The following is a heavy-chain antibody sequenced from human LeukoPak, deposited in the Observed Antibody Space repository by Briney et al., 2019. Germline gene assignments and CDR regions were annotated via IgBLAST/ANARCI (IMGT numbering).Heavy chain of an antibody. D-gene: IGHD1-1*01. CDR2: INHSGST. CDR3: ARRQRPNYGMDV. CDR1: GGSFSGYY. Sequence: SETLSLTCAVYGGSFSGYYWSWMRQPPGKGLEWIGEINHSGSTNYNPSLKSRVTISVDTSKNQFSLKLSSVTAADTAVYYCARRQRPNYGMDVWGQGTTVTVSS. V-gene: IGHV4-34*01. J-gene: IGHJ6*02.